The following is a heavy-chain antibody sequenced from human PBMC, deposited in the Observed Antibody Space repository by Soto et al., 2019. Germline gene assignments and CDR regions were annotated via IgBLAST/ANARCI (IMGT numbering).Heavy chain of an antibody. CDR3: ARARVYATGPLDY. V-gene: IGHV3-21*06. D-gene: IGHD6-13*01. Sequence: GGSLRLSCAASGFTFTSYTMNWVRQAPGKGLEWVSSISSSSDYIYYADSMKGRVTISRDNAKNSLFLDMNSLTGEDTAVYYCARARVYATGPLDYWGQGTLVTV. CDR2: ISSSSDYI. CDR1: GFTFTSYT. J-gene: IGHJ4*02.